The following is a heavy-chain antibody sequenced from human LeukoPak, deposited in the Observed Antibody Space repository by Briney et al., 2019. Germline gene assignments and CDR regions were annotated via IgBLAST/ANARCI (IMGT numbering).Heavy chain of an antibody. CDR2: IYYSGST. CDR1: GGSISSGGYY. CDR3: ARGSELDILTDSYYFDY. D-gene: IGHD3-9*01. V-gene: IGHV4-31*02. Sequence: SETLSLTCAVSGGSISSGGYYWSWIRQHPGKGLEWIGYIYYSGSTYYNPSLKSRVTISVDTSKNQFSLRLSSVTAADTAVYYCARGSELDILTDSYYFDYWGQGTLVTVSS. J-gene: IGHJ4*02.